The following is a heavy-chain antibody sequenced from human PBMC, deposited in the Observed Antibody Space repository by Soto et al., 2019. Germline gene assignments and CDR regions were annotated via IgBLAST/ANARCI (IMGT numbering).Heavy chain of an antibody. CDR2: INSRGIST. D-gene: IGHD3-10*01. CDR3: ATVDRGTWFGPFGGFDL. CDR1: GIPFSNYA. Sequence: EVQLLESGGGWVQPGGSLRLSCAASGIPFSNYAMTWVRQAPGKGLEWLSTINSRGISTYYADSVKGRFTISRDNSKNMLYLQMNSLRAGDTAVYYCATVDRGTWFGPFGGFDLWGQGTLVTVSS. V-gene: IGHV3-23*01. J-gene: IGHJ5*02.